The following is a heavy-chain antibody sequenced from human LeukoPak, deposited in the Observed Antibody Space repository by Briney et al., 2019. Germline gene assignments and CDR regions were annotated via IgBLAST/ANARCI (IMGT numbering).Heavy chain of an antibody. CDR2: ISAYNGNT. D-gene: IGHD3-22*01. CDR3: AGDRFGYYASSGYYRIYF. CDR1: GYTFTSYG. V-gene: IGHV1-18*01. Sequence: ASVKVSCKASGYTFTSYGISGVRQAPGQGLEWMGWISAYNGNTKYAQKLQGRVTMTTDTSPSTTDIERRSLRCQDTAGYYCAGDRFGYYASSGYYRIYFWGQGTLVTVS. J-gene: IGHJ4*02.